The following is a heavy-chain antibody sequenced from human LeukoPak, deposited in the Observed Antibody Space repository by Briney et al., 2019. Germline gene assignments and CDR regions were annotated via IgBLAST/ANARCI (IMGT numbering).Heavy chain of an antibody. CDR3: AQARGAAMVNY. CDR1: GGSISSSSYY. D-gene: IGHD5-18*01. Sequence: PSETLSLTCTVSGGSISSSSYYWGWIRQPPGKGLEWIGSIYYSGSTYYNPSLKSRVTISVDTSKNQFSLKLSSVTAADTAVYYCAQARGAAMVNYWGQGTLVTVSS. V-gene: IGHV4-39*07. J-gene: IGHJ4*02. CDR2: IYYSGST.